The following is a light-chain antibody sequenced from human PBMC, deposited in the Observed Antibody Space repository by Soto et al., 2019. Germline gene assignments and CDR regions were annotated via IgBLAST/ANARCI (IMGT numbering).Light chain of an antibody. J-gene: IGKJ1*01. CDR3: QQYGNAPSWT. CDR2: GAY. CDR1: QSVSSSY. Sequence: EIVLTQSPGTLSVSPGERVTLSCRTSQSVSSSYLAWYQQKPGQAPRLLIHGAYSRAAGVPDRFSGSGSGTDFTITISRLEPEDFAMFYCQQYGNAPSWTFGQGTRLDVK. V-gene: IGKV3-20*01.